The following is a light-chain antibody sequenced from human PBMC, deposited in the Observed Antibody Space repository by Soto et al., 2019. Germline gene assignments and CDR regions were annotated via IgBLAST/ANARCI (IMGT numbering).Light chain of an antibody. V-gene: IGKV3-20*01. J-gene: IGKJ1*01. CDR1: QTLSSSY. CDR2: GAS. Sequence: EILLTQSPGTLALSPGDSATLSCRASQTLSSSYLAWYQQKPGQGPRLLIYGASSRATGIPERFSGSGSGTDFSLTISRLEPEDFVVYYCQQYGSSPWTFGQGTKVDIK. CDR3: QQYGSSPWT.